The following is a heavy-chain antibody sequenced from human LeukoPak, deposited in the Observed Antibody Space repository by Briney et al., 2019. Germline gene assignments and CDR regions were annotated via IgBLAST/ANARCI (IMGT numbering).Heavy chain of an antibody. CDR3: ARGILSGYYFDS. D-gene: IGHD2-15*01. CDR2: IHYSGSA. CDR1: GGSFSGYY. J-gene: IGHJ4*02. V-gene: IGHV4-34*01. Sequence: PSETLSLTCAVYGGSFSGYYLSWIRQSPGKGLEWIAEIHYSGSASYNPSLKSRVTISGDPSKNQVSLRVTSVTAADTAEYYCARGILSGYYFDSWGQGSLVTVSS.